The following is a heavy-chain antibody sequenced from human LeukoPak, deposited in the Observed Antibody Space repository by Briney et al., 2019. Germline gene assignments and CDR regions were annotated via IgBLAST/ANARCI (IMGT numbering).Heavy chain of an antibody. CDR3: ARGGSWSGYFSSGYYYGMDV. CDR1: GFTFSSYE. J-gene: IGHJ6*02. CDR2: ISSSGSTI. Sequence: QAGGPLRLSCAASGFTFSSYEMNWVRQAPGKGLEWVSYISSSGSTIYYADSVKGRFTISRDNAKNSLYLQMNSLRAEDTAVYYCARGGSWSGYFSSGYYYGMDVWGQGTTVTVSS. D-gene: IGHD3-3*01. V-gene: IGHV3-48*03.